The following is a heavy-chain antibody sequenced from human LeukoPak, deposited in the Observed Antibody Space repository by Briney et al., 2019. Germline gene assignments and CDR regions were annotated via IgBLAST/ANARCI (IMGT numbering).Heavy chain of an antibody. CDR3: ARHYDILTGYYDRPFDY. Sequence: PGGSLRLSCAVSGFNFNNYGVSWVRQAPGKGPEWVSAIGATDDSTYYADSVKGRFTISRDNAKNSLYLQMNSLRAEDTAVYYCARHYDILTGYYDRPFDYWGQGTLVTVSS. V-gene: IGHV3-23*01. D-gene: IGHD3-9*01. CDR2: IGATDDST. CDR1: GFNFNNYG. J-gene: IGHJ4*02.